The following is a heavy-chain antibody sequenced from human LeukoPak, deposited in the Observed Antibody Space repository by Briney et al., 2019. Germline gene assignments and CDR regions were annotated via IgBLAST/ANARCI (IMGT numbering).Heavy chain of an antibody. Sequence: ASVKVSCKASGYTFTSYGISWVRQATGQGLEWMGWMNPNSGNTGYAQKFQGRVTITRNTSISTAYMELSSLRSEDTAVYYCARVKAYPYYYYMDVWGKGTTVTVSS. J-gene: IGHJ6*03. V-gene: IGHV1-8*03. CDR2: MNPNSGNT. CDR1: GYTFTSYG. CDR3: ARVKAYPYYYYMDV. D-gene: IGHD2-21*01.